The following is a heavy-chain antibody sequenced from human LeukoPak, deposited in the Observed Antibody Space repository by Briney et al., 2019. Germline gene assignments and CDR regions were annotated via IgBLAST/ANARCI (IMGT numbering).Heavy chain of an antibody. V-gene: IGHV3-30*03. Sequence: GGSLRLSCAASGFTFSSYGMHWVRQAPGKGLDWVAVISNDGSKKYYADSVKGRFTISRDNSKNTLSLQVSSLRTEDTAVYYCTSWGDTTAEYSQRWGQGTLVTVSS. CDR2: ISNDGSKK. D-gene: IGHD2-21*02. J-gene: IGHJ1*01. CDR1: GFTFSSYG. CDR3: TSWGDTTAEYSQR.